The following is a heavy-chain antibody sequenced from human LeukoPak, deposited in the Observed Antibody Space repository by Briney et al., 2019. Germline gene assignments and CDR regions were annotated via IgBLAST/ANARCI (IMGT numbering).Heavy chain of an antibody. V-gene: IGHV4-34*01. CDR3: ARGLRYYGSGSYYNGGGYFDY. CDR2: INHSGST. Sequence: SETLSFTCAVYGGSFSGYYWSWIRQPPGKGLEWIGEINHSGSTNYNPSLKSRVTISVDTSKNQFSLKLSSVTAADTAVYYCARGLRYYGSGSYYNGGGYFDYWGQGTLVTVSS. D-gene: IGHD3-10*01. CDR1: GGSFSGYY. J-gene: IGHJ4*02.